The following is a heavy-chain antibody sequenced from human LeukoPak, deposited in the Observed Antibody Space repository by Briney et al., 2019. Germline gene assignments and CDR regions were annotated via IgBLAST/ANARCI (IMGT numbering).Heavy chain of an antibody. CDR2: IIPIFGTA. J-gene: IGHJ5*02. Sequence: SVKVSCKASGGTVSSYAISWVRQAPGQGLEWMGRIIPIFGTANYAKKFQGKVTLTTDESTSTAYLELSSMRSEDTAVYYCARSYVLVAASVGRRNWFVLWGRGTRVTVSS. CDR1: GGTVSSYA. V-gene: IGHV1-69*05. CDR3: ARSYVLVAASVGRRNWFVL. D-gene: IGHD2-15*01.